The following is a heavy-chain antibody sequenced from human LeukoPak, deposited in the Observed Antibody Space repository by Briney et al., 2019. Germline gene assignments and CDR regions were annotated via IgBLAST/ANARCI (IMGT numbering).Heavy chain of an antibody. J-gene: IGHJ4*02. Sequence: SETLSLTCTVSGGSVSSGNYYWSWIRQPPGKGLEWIGNIYYSGSTDYNPSLKSRVTISVDTSKNQFSLKLNSVTAADTAVYYCARVAYYYDSSGYRFDYWGQGTLVTVSS. CDR1: GGSVSSGNYY. CDR2: IYYSGST. V-gene: IGHV4-61*01. CDR3: ARVAYYYDSSGYRFDY. D-gene: IGHD3-22*01.